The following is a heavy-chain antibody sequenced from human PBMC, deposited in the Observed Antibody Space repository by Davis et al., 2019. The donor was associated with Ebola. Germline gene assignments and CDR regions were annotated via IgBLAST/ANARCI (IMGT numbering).Heavy chain of an antibody. D-gene: IGHD6-19*01. CDR3: ARDTGGTDSSGWYTYYYYYGMDV. J-gene: IGHJ6*02. CDR2: ISWNSGSI. V-gene: IGHV3-9*01. Sequence: GGSLRLSCAASGFTFDDYAMHWVRQAPGKGLEWVSGISWNSGSIGYADSVKGRFTISRDNAKNSLYLQMNSLRAEDTAMYYCARDTGGTDSSGWYTYYYYYGMDVWGQGTTVTVSS. CDR1: GFTFDDYA.